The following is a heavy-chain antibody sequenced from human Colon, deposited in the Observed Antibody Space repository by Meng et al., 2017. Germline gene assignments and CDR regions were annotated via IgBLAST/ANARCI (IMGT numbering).Heavy chain of an antibody. CDR1: GFTFSNYG. Sequence: GESLKISCAASGFTFSNYGMHWIRQAPGKGLEWVAFISVDGNNKYYADSVKGRFTISRDNSKNTLYLEKSSLRPEDTAVYYCVRIAAPGAEDYWGQGALVTVSS. CDR2: ISVDGNNK. J-gene: IGHJ4*02. V-gene: IGHV3-30*15. CDR3: VRIAAPGAEDY. D-gene: IGHD6-13*01.